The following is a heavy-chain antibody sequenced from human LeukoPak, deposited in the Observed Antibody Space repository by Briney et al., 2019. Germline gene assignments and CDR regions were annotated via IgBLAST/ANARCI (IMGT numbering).Heavy chain of an antibody. Sequence: ASVKVSFKASGYTCTCYYMHWVRQAPGQGLEWMGWINPNSGGTNYAQKCQGRVIMSRVTSISTAYMELSRLRSDDTAVYYCAATTYYGSSGGDWFDPWGQGTLVIVSS. CDR1: GYTCTCYY. CDR2: INPNSGGT. V-gene: IGHV1-2*02. D-gene: IGHD3-10*01. J-gene: IGHJ5*02. CDR3: AATTYYGSSGGDWFDP.